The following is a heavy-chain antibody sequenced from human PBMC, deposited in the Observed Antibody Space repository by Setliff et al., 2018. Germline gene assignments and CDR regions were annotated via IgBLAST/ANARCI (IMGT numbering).Heavy chain of an antibody. V-gene: IGHV5-51*01. J-gene: IGHJ5*02. CDR3: ARHPYYYGSGTYLDNNNRWFDP. CDR2: IYPGDSIT. CDR1: GYSFSTCW. D-gene: IGHD3-10*01. Sequence: GASLKISCKGSGYSFSTCWIGWVRQMPGKGLEWMGIIYPGDSITRYSPSFQGQVTISVDKSINTAYLQWRSLRASDTAIYYCARHPYYYGSGTYLDNNNRWFDPWGQGTLGTVS.